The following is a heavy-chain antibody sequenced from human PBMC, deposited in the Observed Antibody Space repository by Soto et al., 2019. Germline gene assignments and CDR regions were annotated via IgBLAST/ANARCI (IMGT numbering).Heavy chain of an antibody. CDR3: AREYRSITIFGVNYYFDY. J-gene: IGHJ4*02. CDR2: ISYDGSNK. V-gene: IGHV3-30-3*01. CDR1: GFTFSSYA. Sequence: PEGSLRLSCADSGFTFSSYAMHWVRQAPGKGLEWVAVISYDGSNKYYADSVKGRFTISRDNSKNTLYLQMNSLRAEDTAVYYCAREYRSITIFGVNYYFDYWGQGTLVTVSS. D-gene: IGHD3-3*01.